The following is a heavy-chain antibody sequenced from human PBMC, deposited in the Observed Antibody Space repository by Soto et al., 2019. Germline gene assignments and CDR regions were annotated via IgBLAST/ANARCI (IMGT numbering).Heavy chain of an antibody. CDR3: ARQGKLSSMTNDCDS. J-gene: IGHJ4*02. CDR1: VYSFTSYW. D-gene: IGHD1-1*01. V-gene: IGHV5-51*01. CDR2: IYPGDSDT. Sequence: EVQLVQSGAEVKEPGESLKISCTGSVYSFTSYWIAWVRQMPGKGLECMGIIYPGDSDTRYSPSFQGQVTISVDKSINNAYLQWSSLRASDTTIYYCARQGKLSSMTNDCDSWGQGALVTGSS.